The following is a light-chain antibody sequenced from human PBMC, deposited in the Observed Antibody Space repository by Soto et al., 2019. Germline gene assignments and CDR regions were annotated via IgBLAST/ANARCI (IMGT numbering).Light chain of an antibody. Sequence: DIQMTQSPSSLSASLGDRVTITCRASQNINSHLNWYQRKPGKAPKVLIYAASRLQSGVPSRFSGSGSGTEFTLTISSLEPEDFATYYCQQSHITTLFTFGKGTKLEIK. CDR3: QQSHITTLFT. V-gene: IGKV1-39*01. CDR1: QNINSH. CDR2: AAS. J-gene: IGKJ2*01.